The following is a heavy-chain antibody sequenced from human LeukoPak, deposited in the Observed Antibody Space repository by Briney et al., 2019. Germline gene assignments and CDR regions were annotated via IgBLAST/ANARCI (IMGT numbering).Heavy chain of an antibody. CDR3: ARHVGRITAADTRWFDP. V-gene: IGHV5-51*01. CDR2: IYPGDSDT. J-gene: IGHJ5*02. Sequence: GESLKISCQGSGYSFTSQWIGWVRQMPGKGLEWMGFIYPGDSDTRYSPSFQGQVTISADKSISTAYLQWNSPKASDTAMYYCARHVGRITAADTRWFDPWGQGTLVTVSS. CDR1: GYSFTSQW. D-gene: IGHD6-13*01.